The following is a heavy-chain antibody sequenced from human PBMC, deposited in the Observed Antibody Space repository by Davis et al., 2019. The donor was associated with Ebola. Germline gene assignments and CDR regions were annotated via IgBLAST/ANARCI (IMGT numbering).Heavy chain of an antibody. V-gene: IGHV3-33*06. CDR3: AKDRQRARIVGATTFDY. CDR1: GFTFSSYG. D-gene: IGHD1-26*01. CDR2: IWYDGSNK. J-gene: IGHJ4*02. Sequence: PGGSLRLSCAASGFTFSSYGMHWVRQAPGKGLEWVAVIWYDGSNKYYADSVKGRFTISRDNSKNTLYLQMNSLRAEDTAVYYCAKDRQRARIVGATTFDYWGQGTLVTVSS.